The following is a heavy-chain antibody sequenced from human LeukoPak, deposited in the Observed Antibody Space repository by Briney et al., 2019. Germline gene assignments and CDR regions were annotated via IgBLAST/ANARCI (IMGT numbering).Heavy chain of an antibody. D-gene: IGHD3-22*01. CDR2: IYHSGST. Sequence: SETLSLTCAVSGGSISSSDWWSWVRQPPGKGLEWIGEIYHSGSTNYTPSLKSRVTISVDKSKNQFSLKLSPVTAADTAVYYCARREFYDSTGYFDLWGRGTLVTVSS. CDR3: ARREFYDSTGYFDL. V-gene: IGHV4-4*02. CDR1: GGSISSSDW. J-gene: IGHJ2*01.